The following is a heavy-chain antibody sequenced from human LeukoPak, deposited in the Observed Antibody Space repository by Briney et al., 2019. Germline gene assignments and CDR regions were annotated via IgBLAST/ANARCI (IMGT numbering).Heavy chain of an antibody. J-gene: IGHJ4*02. CDR1: GGSITSYY. CDR2: IYYSGST. CDR3: AREMEYCSGTSCSEYFDY. D-gene: IGHD2-2*01. Sequence: SETLSLTCTVSGGSITSYYWSWIRQPPGKGLEWIGYIYYSGSTNYNPSLKSRVTISVDTSKNQFSLKLNSVTAADSAVYYCAREMEYCSGTSCSEYFDYWGQGTLVTVSS. V-gene: IGHV4-59*01.